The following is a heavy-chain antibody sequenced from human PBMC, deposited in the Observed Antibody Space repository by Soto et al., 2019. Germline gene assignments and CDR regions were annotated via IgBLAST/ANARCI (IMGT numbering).Heavy chain of an antibody. Sequence: QVQLQQSGPVLVKPSQTLSLTCAISGDSVSNNSATWNWIRQSPSRGLEWLGRTYYRSKWYNDYAVSVTSRITINPHTSQNQFSLQLNSVTAEDTAVYYCARDPGRDPFAAAGPKFDYWGQGTLVTVSS. V-gene: IGHV6-1*01. CDR2: TYYRSKWYN. CDR1: GDSVSNNSAT. CDR3: ARDPGRDPFAAAGPKFDY. D-gene: IGHD6-13*01. J-gene: IGHJ4*02.